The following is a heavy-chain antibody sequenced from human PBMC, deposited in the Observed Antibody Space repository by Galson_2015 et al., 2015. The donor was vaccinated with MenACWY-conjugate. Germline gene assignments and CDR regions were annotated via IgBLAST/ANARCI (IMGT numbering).Heavy chain of an antibody. CDR1: GFSFSGYW. Sequence: SLRLSCAASGFSFSGYWMSWVRQAPGKGLEWVANIKQDASEKYYVDSVKGRFAISRDNAKTSLYLQMNSLGAEDTAVYYCARGPRYGAFDIWRQGTMVTVSS. J-gene: IGHJ3*02. CDR3: ARGPRYGAFDI. CDR2: IKQDASEK. V-gene: IGHV3-7*03. D-gene: IGHD4-17*01.